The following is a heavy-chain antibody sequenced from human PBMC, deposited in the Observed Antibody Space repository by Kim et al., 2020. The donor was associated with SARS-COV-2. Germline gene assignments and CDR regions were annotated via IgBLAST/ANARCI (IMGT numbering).Heavy chain of an antibody. V-gene: IGHV1-3*01. D-gene: IGHD5-18*01. CDR2: IHPGNGNI. Sequence: ASVKVSCKASGYTFTTFAIQWVRQAPEQRLEWMGWIHPGNGNIKYSQHFQDRVTLTWDTSANTAYMEMSSLRSEDTAVYYCARDLVHTGFDYWGQGTLV. CDR3: ARDLVHTGFDY. J-gene: IGHJ4*02. CDR1: GYTFTTFA.